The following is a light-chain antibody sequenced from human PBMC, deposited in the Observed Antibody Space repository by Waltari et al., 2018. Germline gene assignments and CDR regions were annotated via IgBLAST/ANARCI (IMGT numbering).Light chain of an antibody. CDR3: QQYNNWPPGT. CDR1: QTIGTS. J-gene: IGKJ1*01. V-gene: IGKV3-15*01. CDR2: RAS. Sequence: EMVVTQSPATLSLSPGARATLSCRTSQTIGTSLAWYQQRPGQAPRLLIYRASTRATGIPDRCSGSGSESEFTLTISSLQSEDVALYYCQQYNNWPPGTFGQGTKVEI.